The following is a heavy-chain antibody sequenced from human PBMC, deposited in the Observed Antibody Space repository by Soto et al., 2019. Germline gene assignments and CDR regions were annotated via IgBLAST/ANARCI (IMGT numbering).Heavy chain of an antibody. CDR1: GYTFTSYG. J-gene: IGHJ3*02. Sequence: QVQLVQSGAEVKKPGASVKVSCKASGYTFTSYGISWVRQAPGQGLEWMGWISAYNGNTNYAQKLQGRVTMTTDTSTSTAYMELRSLRSDDTAVYYCARDADFWSGYQYPPDAFDIWGQGTMVTVSS. CDR2: ISAYNGNT. CDR3: ARDADFWSGYQYPPDAFDI. D-gene: IGHD3-3*01. V-gene: IGHV1-18*01.